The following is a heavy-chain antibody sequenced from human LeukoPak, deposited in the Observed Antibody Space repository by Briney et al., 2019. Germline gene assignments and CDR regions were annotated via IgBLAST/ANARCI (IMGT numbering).Heavy chain of an antibody. D-gene: IGHD4-23*01. CDR1: GFTFSSYA. CDR3: AKSTPYVVVTRCYFAY. Sequence: GGSLRLSCAASGFTFSSYAMSWVRQAPGKGLEWVSAISGSGGSTYYADSVKGRFTISRDNSKNTLYLQMNSLRAEDTAVYYCAKSTPYVVVTRCYFAYWGQGTLVTVSS. J-gene: IGHJ4*02. CDR2: ISGSGGST. V-gene: IGHV3-23*01.